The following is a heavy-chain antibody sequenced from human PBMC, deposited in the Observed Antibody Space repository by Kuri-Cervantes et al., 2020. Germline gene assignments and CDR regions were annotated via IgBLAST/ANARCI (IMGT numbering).Heavy chain of an antibody. J-gene: IGHJ3*02. Sequence: SETLSLTCAVSGYSISSGYYWGWIRQPPGKGLEWIGSIYHSGSTYYNPSLKSRVTISVGTSKNQFSLKLSSVTAADTAVYYCASRKRIAAAGLNDAFDIWGQGTMVTVSS. CDR2: IYHSGST. V-gene: IGHV4-38-2*01. CDR3: ASRKRIAAAGLNDAFDI. CDR1: GYSISSGYY. D-gene: IGHD6-13*01.